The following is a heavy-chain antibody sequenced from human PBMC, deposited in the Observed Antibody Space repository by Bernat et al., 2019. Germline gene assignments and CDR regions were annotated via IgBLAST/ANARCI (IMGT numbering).Heavy chain of an antibody. CDR1: GYTFTSYY. CDR2: INPSGGST. V-gene: IGHV1-46*03. CDR3: VRDGSGLHNYYYYDGMDV. D-gene: IGHD3-3*01. J-gene: IGHJ6*02. Sequence: QVQLVQSGAEVKKPGASVKVSCKASGYTFTSYYMHWVRQAPGQGLEWMGIINPSGGSTSYAQKFQGRVTMTRETSTSTVYMELSSLGSEDTAVYYCVRDGSGLHNYYYYDGMDVWGQGTTVTVSS.